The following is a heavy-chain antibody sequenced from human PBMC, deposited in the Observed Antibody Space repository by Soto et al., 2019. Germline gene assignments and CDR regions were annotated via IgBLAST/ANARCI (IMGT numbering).Heavy chain of an antibody. Sequence: GGSLRLSCAASGFTFSSYAMSWVRQAPGKGLEWVSAISGSGGSTYYADSVKGRFTISRDNSKNTLYLQMNSLRAEDTAVYYCAISLNTAPNCGDYVAGDYWGQGTLVTVSS. D-gene: IGHD4-17*01. V-gene: IGHV3-23*01. CDR2: ISGSGGST. CDR1: GFTFSSYA. J-gene: IGHJ4*02. CDR3: AISLNTAPNCGDYVAGDY.